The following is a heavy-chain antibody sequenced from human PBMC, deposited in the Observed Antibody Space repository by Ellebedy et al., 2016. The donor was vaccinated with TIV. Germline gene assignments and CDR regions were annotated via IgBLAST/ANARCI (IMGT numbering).Heavy chain of an antibody. CDR3: AKDQGAVYSNPVGSDY. CDR2: ISYDGSRK. V-gene: IGHV3-30*18. CDR1: GFTFNTYG. Sequence: GESLKISCAASGFTFNTYGMHLVRQAPGKGLEWAAVISYDGSRKYYADSVKGRFTISRDNSKNTLYLQMNSLRAEDTAVYYCAKDQGAVYSNPVGSDYWGQGILVIVSS. D-gene: IGHD2/OR15-2a*01. J-gene: IGHJ4*02.